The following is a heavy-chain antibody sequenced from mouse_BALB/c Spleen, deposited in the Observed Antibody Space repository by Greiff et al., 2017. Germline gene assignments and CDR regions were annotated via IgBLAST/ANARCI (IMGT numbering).Heavy chain of an antibody. D-gene: IGHD2-4*01. Sequence: VQLQESGPGLVQPSQSLSITCTVSGFSLTSYGVHWVRQSPGKGLEWLGVIWSGGSTDYNAAFISRLSISKDNSKSQVFFKMKSLQANDTAIYYCARNDYDVAYWGQGTLVTVSA. J-gene: IGHJ3*01. CDR2: IWSGGST. CDR3: ARNDYDVAY. V-gene: IGHV2-2*02. CDR1: GFSLTSYG.